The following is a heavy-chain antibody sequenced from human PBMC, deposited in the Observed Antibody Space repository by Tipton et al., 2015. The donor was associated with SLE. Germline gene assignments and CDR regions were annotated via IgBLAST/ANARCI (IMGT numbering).Heavy chain of an antibody. J-gene: IGHJ4*02. CDR1: GGSVSSGSYY. D-gene: IGHD3/OR15-3a*01. CDR2: IYYSGST. Sequence: LSLTCTVSGGSVSSGSYYWSWIRQPPGKGLEWIGYIYYSGSTNYNPSLKSRVTISVDTSKNQFSLKLSSVTAADTAVYYCARGSRTGYYNPYYFDYWGQGTLVTVSS. CDR3: ARGSRTGYYNPYYFDY. V-gene: IGHV4-61*01.